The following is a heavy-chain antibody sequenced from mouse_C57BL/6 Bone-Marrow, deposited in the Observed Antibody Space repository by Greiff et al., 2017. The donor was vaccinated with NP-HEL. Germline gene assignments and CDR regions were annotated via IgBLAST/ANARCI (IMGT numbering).Heavy chain of an antibody. CDR2: IYPGDGYT. Sequence: QVQLQQSGPELVMPGASVKISCKASGYSFSSFWLTWVKQRSGKGLEWIGRIYPGDGYTNYNGKFKGKATLAADKSSSTAYMQLSSLTSEDSAVYFCAPKTYYSNWRAMDYWGQGTSVTVSS. J-gene: IGHJ4*01. CDR1: GYSFSSFW. D-gene: IGHD2-5*01. CDR3: APKTYYSNWRAMDY. V-gene: IGHV1-82*01.